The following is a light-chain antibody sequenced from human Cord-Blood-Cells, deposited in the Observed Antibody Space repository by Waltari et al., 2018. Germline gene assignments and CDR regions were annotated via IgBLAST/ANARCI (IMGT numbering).Light chain of an antibody. Sequence: DIQMTQSPSTLSASVGARVTITCLASQSISSWLAWYQQKPGKAPKLLIYKASSLESGVPSRFSGSGSGTEFTLTISSLQPDDFATYYCQQYNSYSYTFGQGTKLEIK. CDR3: QQYNSYSYT. J-gene: IGKJ2*01. CDR2: KAS. V-gene: IGKV1-5*03. CDR1: QSISSW.